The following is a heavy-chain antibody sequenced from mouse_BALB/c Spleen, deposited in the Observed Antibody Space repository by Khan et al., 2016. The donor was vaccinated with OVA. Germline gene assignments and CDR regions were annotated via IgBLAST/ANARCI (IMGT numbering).Heavy chain of an antibody. CDR3: VIIYGNPFAY. Sequence: VQLQQPGAELVKPGASVKLSCSASGFNIKDTYIHWVKQRPEQGLEWIGRIDPPNDDSKYGPKFQDKATLTADTSSNTVYLQLSSLTSEDTAVYYCVIIYGNPFAYWGQGTLVSVSA. J-gene: IGHJ3*01. V-gene: IGHV14-3*02. CDR1: GFNIKDTY. D-gene: IGHD2-1*01. CDR2: IDPPNDDS.